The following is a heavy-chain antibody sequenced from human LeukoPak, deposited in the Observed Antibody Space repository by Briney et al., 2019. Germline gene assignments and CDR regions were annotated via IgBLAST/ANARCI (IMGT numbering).Heavy chain of an antibody. CDR1: GFTFSSYS. V-gene: IGHV3-64*01. Sequence: PGGSLRLSCAASGFTFSSYSMNWVRQAPGKGLEYVSAISSNGGSTYYANSVKGRFTISRDNSKNTLYLQMGSLRAEDMAVYYCARGRDVDIVATALGYWGQGTLVTVSS. CDR3: ARGRDVDIVATALGY. J-gene: IGHJ4*02. D-gene: IGHD5-12*01. CDR2: ISSNGGST.